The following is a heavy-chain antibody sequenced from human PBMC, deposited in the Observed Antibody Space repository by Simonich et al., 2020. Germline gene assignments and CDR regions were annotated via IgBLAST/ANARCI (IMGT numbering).Heavy chain of an antibody. V-gene: IGHV4-34*01. J-gene: IGHJ2*01. CDR3: ARRANWNWYFDL. CDR1: GGSFSGYY. D-gene: IGHD1-1*01. Sequence: QVQLQQWGAGLLKPSETLSLTCAVYGGSFSGYYWSWIRQPPGKGLEWIGEINNSGSTNYNPALKSRVTISVDTSKNQFSLKLSSVTAADTAVYYCARRANWNWYFDLWGRGTLVTVSS. CDR2: INNSGST.